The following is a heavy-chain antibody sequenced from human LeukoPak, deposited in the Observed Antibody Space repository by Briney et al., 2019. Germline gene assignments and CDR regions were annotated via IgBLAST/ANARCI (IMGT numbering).Heavy chain of an antibody. CDR1: GYTFTSYY. D-gene: IGHD3-3*01. CDR2: INPSGGST. V-gene: IGHV1-46*01. Sequence: ASVKVSCKASGYTFTSYYMHWVRQAPGQGLEWMGIINPSGGSTSYAQKFQGRVTMTRDSSTSTVYMELSSLRSEDTAVYYCARDRTTIFGVVIRYYYYYGMDVWGQGTTVTVSS. CDR3: ARDRTTIFGVVIRYYYYYGMDV. J-gene: IGHJ6*02.